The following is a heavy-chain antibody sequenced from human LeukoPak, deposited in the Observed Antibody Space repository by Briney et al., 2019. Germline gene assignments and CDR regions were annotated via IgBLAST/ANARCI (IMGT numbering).Heavy chain of an antibody. D-gene: IGHD6-19*01. CDR2: IYYSGST. V-gene: IGHV4-39*07. J-gene: IGHJ4*02. CDR1: GGSISSSSYY. Sequence: SETLSLTCTVSGGSISSSSYYWGWIRQPPGKGLECIGSIYYSGSTYYNPSLKSRVTISVDTSKNQFSLKLSPVTAADPAVYYCATSSGWYSESYYFDYWGQGTLVTVSS. CDR3: ATSSGWYSESYYFDY.